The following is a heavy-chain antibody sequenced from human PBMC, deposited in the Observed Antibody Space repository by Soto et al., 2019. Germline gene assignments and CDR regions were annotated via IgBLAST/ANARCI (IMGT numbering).Heavy chain of an antibody. D-gene: IGHD1-1*01. CDR3: ARDLWIRYYYYGMDV. CDR2: IYSGGST. J-gene: IGHJ6*02. Sequence: GGSLRLSCAASGFTVSSNYMSWVRQAPGKRLEWVSVIYSGGSTYYADSVKGRFTISRDNSKNTLYLQMNSLRAEDTAVYYCARDLWIRYYYYGMDVWGQGTTVTVSS. V-gene: IGHV3-53*01. CDR1: GFTVSSNY.